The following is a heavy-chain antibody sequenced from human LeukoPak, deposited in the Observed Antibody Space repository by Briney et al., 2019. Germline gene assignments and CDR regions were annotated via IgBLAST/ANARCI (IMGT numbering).Heavy chain of an antibody. V-gene: IGHV3-30*18. CDR3: AKAQPDTYYYGSGREYFDY. CDR1: GFTFSSYG. J-gene: IGHJ4*02. CDR2: ISYDGSNK. Sequence: GGSLRPSCAASGFTFSSYGMHWVRQAPGKGLEWVAVISYDGSNKYYADSVKGRFTISRDNSKNTLYLQMNSLRAEDTAVYYCAKAQPDTYYYGSGREYFDYWGQGTLVTVSS. D-gene: IGHD3-10*01.